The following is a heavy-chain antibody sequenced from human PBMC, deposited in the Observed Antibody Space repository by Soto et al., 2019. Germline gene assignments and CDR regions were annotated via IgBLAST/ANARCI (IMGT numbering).Heavy chain of an antibody. CDR3: ARGYSSGLVGATLFDY. Sequence: QVQLVQSGAEVKKPGASMKVSCKASGYTFTSYDINWVRQATGQGLEWMGWMNPNSGNTGYAQKFQGRVTMTRNTSISTAYMEPSSLRSEDTAVYYCARGYSSGLVGATLFDYWGQGTLVTVSS. J-gene: IGHJ4*02. CDR2: MNPNSGNT. V-gene: IGHV1-8*01. CDR1: GYTFTSYD. D-gene: IGHD1-26*01.